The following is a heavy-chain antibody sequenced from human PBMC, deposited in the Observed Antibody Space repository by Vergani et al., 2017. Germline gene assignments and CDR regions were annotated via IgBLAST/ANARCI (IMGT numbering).Heavy chain of an antibody. V-gene: IGHV3-33*01. Sequence: QVQLVESGGGVVQTGRSLRLSCAASGFTFSSYGMHWVRQAPGKGLEWVAVIWYDGSNKYYADSVKGRFTISRDKSKNTLYLQMNSLRAEETAVYYCARERRGVVTLDYWGERTLVTVSS. CDR1: GFTFSSYG. CDR2: IWYDGSNK. D-gene: IGHD3-3*01. J-gene: IGHJ4*02. CDR3: ARERRGVVTLDY.